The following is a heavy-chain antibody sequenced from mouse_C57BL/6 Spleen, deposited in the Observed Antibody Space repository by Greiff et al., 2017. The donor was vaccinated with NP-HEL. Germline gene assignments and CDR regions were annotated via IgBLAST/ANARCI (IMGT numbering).Heavy chain of an antibody. J-gene: IGHJ2*01. CDR2: IYPGSGST. CDR1: GYTFTSYW. CDR3: ARNYGSPHYFDD. Sequence: QVQLQQPGAELVKPGASVKMSCKASGYTFTSYWITWVKQRPGQGLEWIGDIYPGSGSTNYNEKFKSKATLTVDTSSSTAYMQLSSLTSEDSAGYYCARNYGSPHYFDDWGQGTTLTGSS. D-gene: IGHD1-1*01. V-gene: IGHV1-55*01.